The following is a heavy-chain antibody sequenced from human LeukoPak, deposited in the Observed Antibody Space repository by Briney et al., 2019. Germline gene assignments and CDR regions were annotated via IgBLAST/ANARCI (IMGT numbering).Heavy chain of an antibody. CDR1: GFTFSNYA. J-gene: IGHJ4*02. CDR3: ARDRDTAMGL. D-gene: IGHD5-18*01. CDR2: ISYDGNDK. V-gene: IGHV3-30-3*01. Sequence: GGSLRLSCAASGFTFSNYAMHWVRQAPGKGLEWVAIISYDGNDKYYTDSVKGRFTISRDKSKNTLYLQMNSLRAEDTAVYYCARDRDTAMGLWDQGTLVTVSS.